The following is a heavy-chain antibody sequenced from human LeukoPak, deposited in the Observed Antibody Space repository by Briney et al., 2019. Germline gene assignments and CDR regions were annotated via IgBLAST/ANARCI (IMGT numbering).Heavy chain of an antibody. D-gene: IGHD3-9*01. CDR2: IKQDGSEK. CDR1: GFTFSSYW. V-gene: IGHV3-7*04. J-gene: IGHJ6*02. CDR3: ARADILTGYFYYYGMDV. Sequence: PGGSLRLSCAASGFTFSSYWMSWVRQAPGKGLEWVANIKQDGSEKYYVDSVKGRFTISRDNAKNSLYLQMNSLRAEDTAVYYCARADILTGYFYYYGMDVWGQGTTVTVSS.